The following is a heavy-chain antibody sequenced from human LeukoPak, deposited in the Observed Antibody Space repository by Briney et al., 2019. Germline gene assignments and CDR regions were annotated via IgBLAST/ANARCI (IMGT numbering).Heavy chain of an antibody. D-gene: IGHD3-10*01. J-gene: IGHJ6*04. Sequence: GGSLRLSCAASGFTFSSYWMSWVRQAPGKGLEWVANIKQDGSEKYYVDSVKGRFTISRDNAKNSLYLQMNSLRAEDTAVYYCARHPSDYYGSGSYYLYYYYYYGVDVWGKGTTVTVSS. CDR2: IKQDGSEK. CDR3: ARHPSDYYGSGSYYLYYYYYYGVDV. V-gene: IGHV3-7*03. CDR1: GFTFSSYW.